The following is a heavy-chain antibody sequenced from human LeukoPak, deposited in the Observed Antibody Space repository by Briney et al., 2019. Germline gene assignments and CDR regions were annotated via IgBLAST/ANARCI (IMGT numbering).Heavy chain of an antibody. V-gene: IGHV4-30-4*01. CDR2: MYYSGST. D-gene: IGHD3-22*01. Sequence: KPSQTLSLTCTVSGGSISSGDYHWSWIRQPPGKGLEWVGYMYYSGSTYYNPSLKSRVTISVDTSKNQFSLKLSSVTAADTAVYYCARPYYYDSRIDPWGQGTLATVSS. CDR1: GGSISSGDYH. J-gene: IGHJ5*02. CDR3: ARPYYYDSRIDP.